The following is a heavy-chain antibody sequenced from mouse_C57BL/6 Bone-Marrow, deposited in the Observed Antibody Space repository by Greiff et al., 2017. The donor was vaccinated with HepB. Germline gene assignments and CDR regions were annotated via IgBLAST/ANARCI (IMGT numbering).Heavy chain of an antibody. CDR3: ATGPVYYDYGVWFDY. Sequence: VMLVQSGPGLVAPSQRLSITCTASGFTLTSYGVDWVRQTPGQGLEWLGVIWGVGSTNHYYAIKSRMSICKDNTNCKVFLKMISLQTDDTAMYYYATGPVYYDYGVWFDYWGQGTIVTVSS. J-gene: IGHJ3*01. CDR1: GFTLTSYG. CDR2: IWGVGST. D-gene: IGHD2-4*01. V-gene: IGHV2-6*01.